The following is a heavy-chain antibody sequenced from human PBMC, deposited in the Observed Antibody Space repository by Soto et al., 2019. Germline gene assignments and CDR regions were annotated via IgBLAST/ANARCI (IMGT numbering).Heavy chain of an antibody. Sequence: GGSLRLSCAASGFTFRNFVMHWVRQAPGKGLEWVAVISYAGNNIYYADSVKGRFTISRDNSGNTLYLEMSSLRGEDTAVYYCAKDQSSILRSGSGMDVWGQGTTVTVS. CDR2: ISYAGNNI. CDR1: GFTFRNFV. CDR3: AKDQSSILRSGSGMDV. J-gene: IGHJ6*02. V-gene: IGHV3-30*18. D-gene: IGHD3-3*01.